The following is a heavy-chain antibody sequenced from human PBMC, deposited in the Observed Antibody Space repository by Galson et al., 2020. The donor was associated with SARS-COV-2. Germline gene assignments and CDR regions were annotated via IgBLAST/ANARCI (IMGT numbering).Heavy chain of an antibody. J-gene: IGHJ4*02. Sequence: SETLSLTCSVSGGSISSYYWSWIRQSPGKGLEWIGYIHYTGSTNYNPSFKSRVTISVDTSKNQFSLRLNSVSAADAAVYYCVRGEWELYFDRWGQGTLVTVSS. D-gene: IGHD1-26*01. CDR1: GGSISSYY. CDR3: VRGEWELYFDR. V-gene: IGHV4-59*01. CDR2: IHYTGST.